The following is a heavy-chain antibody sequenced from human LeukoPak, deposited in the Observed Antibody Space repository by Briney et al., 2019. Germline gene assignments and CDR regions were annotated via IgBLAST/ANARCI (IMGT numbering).Heavy chain of an antibody. CDR3: ARVVYYDFWSGYYFDY. CDR2: IYYSGST. D-gene: IGHD3-3*01. CDR1: GGSISSSSYY. J-gene: IGHJ4*02. Sequence: SETLSLTCTVSGGSISSSSYYWGWIRQPPGKGLEWIGSIYYSGSTYYNPSLKSRVTISVDTSKNQFSLKLSSVTAADTAVYYCARVVYYDFWSGYYFDYWGQGTLVTVSS. V-gene: IGHV4-39*01.